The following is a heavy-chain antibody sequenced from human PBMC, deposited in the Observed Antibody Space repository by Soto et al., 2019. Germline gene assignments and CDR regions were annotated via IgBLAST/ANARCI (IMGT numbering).Heavy chain of an antibody. D-gene: IGHD2-15*01. Sequence: EVQLMESGGGLVQPGGSLRLSCAASGFTFSSYWMSWVRQAPGKGLEWVANIKQDGSEKYYVDSVKGRFTISRDNAKNSLYLQMNSLSAEDTAVYYCARDRRCSGGTCYYFDYWGQGTLVTVSS. CDR1: GFTFSSYW. J-gene: IGHJ4*02. V-gene: IGHV3-7*01. CDR2: IKQDGSEK. CDR3: ARDRRCSGGTCYYFDY.